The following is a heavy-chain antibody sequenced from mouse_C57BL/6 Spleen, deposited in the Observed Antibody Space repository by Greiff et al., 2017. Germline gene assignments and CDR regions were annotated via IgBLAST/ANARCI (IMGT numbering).Heavy chain of an antibody. CDR3: ARGGNYENWYFDV. CDR1: GYTFTSYW. CDR2: IDPSDSET. J-gene: IGHJ1*03. V-gene: IGHV1-52*01. D-gene: IGHD2-1*01. Sequence: VQLQQPGAELVRPGSSVKLSCKASGYTFTSYWMHWVKQRPIQGLEWIGNIDPSDSETHYNQKFKDKATLTVDKSSSTAYMQLSSLTSEDSAVYYCARGGNYENWYFDVWGTGTTVTVSS.